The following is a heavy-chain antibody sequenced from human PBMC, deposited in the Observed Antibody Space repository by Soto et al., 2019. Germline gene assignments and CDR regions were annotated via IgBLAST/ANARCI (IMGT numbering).Heavy chain of an antibody. J-gene: IGHJ6*02. CDR3: AKDIEGGPALSGMDV. CDR1: GFTFDDYA. Sequence: EVQLVESGGGLVQPGRSLRLSCAASGFTFDDYAMHWVRQAPGKGLEWVSGISWNSGSIGYADSVKGRFTISRDNAKNSLYLQMNRLRAEDTALYYCAKDIEGGPALSGMDVWGQGTTVTVSS. CDR2: ISWNSGSI. V-gene: IGHV3-9*01. D-gene: IGHD2-2*01.